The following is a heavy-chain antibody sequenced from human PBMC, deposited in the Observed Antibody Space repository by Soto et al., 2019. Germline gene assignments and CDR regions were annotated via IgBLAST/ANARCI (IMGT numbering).Heavy chain of an antibody. CDR3: ASVYYDSSGYHYLDYYYGMDV. V-gene: IGHV1-2*04. CDR1: GYTFTGYY. J-gene: IGHJ6*02. CDR2: INPNSGGT. D-gene: IGHD3-22*01. Sequence: GASVKVSCKASGYTFTGYYMHWVRQAPGQGLEWMGWINPNSGGTNYAQKFQGWVTMTRDTSISTAYMELSRLRSDDTAVYYCASVYYDSSGYHYLDYYYGMDVWRQGTTVTVSS.